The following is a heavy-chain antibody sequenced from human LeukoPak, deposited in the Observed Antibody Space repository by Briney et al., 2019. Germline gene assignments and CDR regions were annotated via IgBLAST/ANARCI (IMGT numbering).Heavy chain of an antibody. CDR1: GVSFSSHA. Sequence: GGSLRLSCTASGVSFSSHAMSWVRQAPGKGPEWVSGITGSGGSTYYAESVKGRLTISRDNSKNTLYLQMNSLRVEDTAIYFCATRPASETYFAVFDFWGQGTLVTVSS. V-gene: IGHV3-23*01. CDR3: ATRPASETYFAVFDF. CDR2: ITGSGGST. D-gene: IGHD1-26*01. J-gene: IGHJ4*02.